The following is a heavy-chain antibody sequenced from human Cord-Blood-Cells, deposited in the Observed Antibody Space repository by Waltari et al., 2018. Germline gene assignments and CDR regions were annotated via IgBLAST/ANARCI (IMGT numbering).Heavy chain of an antibody. CDR1: GYTFTSYA. CDR2: INTNTGNP. V-gene: IGHV7-4-1*01. Sequence: QVQLVQSGSELKKPGASVKVSFKASGYTFTSYAMNWVRQAPGQGLEWMGWINTNTGNPTYAQGFTGRFVFSLDTSVSTAYLQICSLKAEDTAVYYCARDHDYSNYYYYYGMDVWGQGTTVTVSS. CDR3: ARDHDYSNYYYYYGMDV. D-gene: IGHD4-4*01. J-gene: IGHJ6*02.